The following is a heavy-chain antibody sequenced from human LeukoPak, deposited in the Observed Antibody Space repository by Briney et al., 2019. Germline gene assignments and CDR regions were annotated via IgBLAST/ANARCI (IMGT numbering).Heavy chain of an antibody. CDR3: VRGSRGNYDT. V-gene: IGHV3-23*01. CDR1: GFTFSSYA. J-gene: IGHJ5*02. CDR2: ITSSGDNT. Sequence: GGSLRLSCAASGFTFSSYAMCWVRQAQGKGLQWVSSITSSGDNTYYADSVNGRFTISRDNTKNTLHLQVNSLRAEDTAVYYCVRGSRGNYDTWGQGTLVTVSS. D-gene: IGHD3-22*01.